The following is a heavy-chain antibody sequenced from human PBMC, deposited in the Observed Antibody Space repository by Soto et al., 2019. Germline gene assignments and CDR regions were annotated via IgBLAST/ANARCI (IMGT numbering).Heavy chain of an antibody. CDR1: GFTFRGFN. CDR2: VTSSPSSM. Sequence: GGSLRLSCAASGFTFRGFNMNWVRQAPGKGLEWVSSVTSSPSSMFYADSVKGRFTISRDDAKDSLFLQMNSLRADDTAVYYCAREADFASSGYVLDYWGLGTLVTVSS. CDR3: AREADFASSGYVLDY. V-gene: IGHV3-21*01. D-gene: IGHD3-22*01. J-gene: IGHJ4*02.